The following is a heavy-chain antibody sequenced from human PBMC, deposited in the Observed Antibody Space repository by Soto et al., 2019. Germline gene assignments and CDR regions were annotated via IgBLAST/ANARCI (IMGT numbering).Heavy chain of an antibody. V-gene: IGHV1-69*13. D-gene: IGHD2-15*01. J-gene: IGHJ6*02. CDR3: AGFVAAAPPYHYYGLDV. CDR1: GGTFSSYA. CDR2: IIPIFGTA. Sequence: SVKVSCKASGGTFSSYAISWVRQAPGQGLEWMGGIIPIFGTANYAQKFQGRVTITADESTSTAYMELSSLRSEDTAVYYCAGFVAAAPPYHYYGLDVWGQGTTVTVSS.